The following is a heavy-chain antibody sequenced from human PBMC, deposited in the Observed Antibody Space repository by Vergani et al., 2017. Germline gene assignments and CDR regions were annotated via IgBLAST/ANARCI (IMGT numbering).Heavy chain of an antibody. V-gene: IGHV3-7*01. CDR3: ARDPTESYYNRYYYCMDV. CDR1: GFTFSNYW. Sequence: EVQLVESGGGLVQPGGSLRLSCAASGFTFSNYWMSWVRQAPGKRLEWVANIKQDGSGKYYVDSVKGRFTISRDNAKNSLYLQMNSLRAEDTAVYYGARDPTESYYNRYYYCMDVWGQGTTVTVSS. D-gene: IGHD3-10*01. CDR2: IKQDGSGK. J-gene: IGHJ6*02.